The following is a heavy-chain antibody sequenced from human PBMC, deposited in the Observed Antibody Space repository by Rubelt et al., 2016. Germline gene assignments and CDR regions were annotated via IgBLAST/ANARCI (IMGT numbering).Heavy chain of an antibody. CDR2: INAGNGNT. J-gene: IGHJ4*02. CDR3: ARAQRIRLLMVYAPTFDY. CDR1: GYTFTSYA. Sequence: QVQLVQSGAEVKKPGASVKVSCKASGYTFTSYAMHWVRQAPGQRLERMGWINAGNGNTKYSMKFQGRVTSTRDTSAGTAYMRLSSLGSEDTAVYYCARAQRIRLLMVYAPTFDYWGQGTLVTVSS. D-gene: IGHD2-8*01. V-gene: IGHV1-3*01.